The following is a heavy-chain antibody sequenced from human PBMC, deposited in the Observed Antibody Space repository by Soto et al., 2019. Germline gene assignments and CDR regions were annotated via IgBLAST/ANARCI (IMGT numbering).Heavy chain of an antibody. CDR3: ARGGGTILAPPP. J-gene: IGHJ5*02. Sequence: ASEKVSCKASGYTFTGYFIHWVRQAPGQGLEWVGYINPNSGATKYAPRFQGRVTMTSDTAIRTAYMDLSNLRSDDTAVYYCARGGGTILAPPPWGPGTLVTVSS. D-gene: IGHD3-3*01. CDR1: GYTFTGYF. V-gene: IGHV1-2*02. CDR2: INPNSGAT.